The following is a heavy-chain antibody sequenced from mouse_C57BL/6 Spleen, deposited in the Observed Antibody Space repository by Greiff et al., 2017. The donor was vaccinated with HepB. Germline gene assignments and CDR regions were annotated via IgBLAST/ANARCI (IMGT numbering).Heavy chain of an antibody. Sequence: QVQLQQSGAELVRPGTSVKVSCKASGYAFTNYLIEWVKQRPGQGLEWIGVINPGSGGTNYNEKFKGKATLTADKSSSTAYMQLSSLTSEDSAVYFCARAYYDKYYFDYWGQGTTLTVSS. V-gene: IGHV1-54*01. J-gene: IGHJ2*01. CDR3: ARAYYDKYYFDY. CDR2: INPGSGGT. CDR1: GYAFTNYL. D-gene: IGHD2-4*01.